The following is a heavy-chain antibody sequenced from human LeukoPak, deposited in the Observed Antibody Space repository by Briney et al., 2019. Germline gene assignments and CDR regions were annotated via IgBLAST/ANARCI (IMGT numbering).Heavy chain of an antibody. V-gene: IGHV3-11*06. Sequence: GGSLRLSCAASGFTFSDYYMSWIRQAPGKGLEWVSYISSSSSYTNYADSVKGRFTISRDNAKNSLYLQINSLRAEDTAVYYCARDGPGSGSYYGWGQGTLVTVSS. CDR3: ARDGPGSGSYYG. CDR1: GFTFSDYY. J-gene: IGHJ4*02. CDR2: ISSSSSYT. D-gene: IGHD3-10*01.